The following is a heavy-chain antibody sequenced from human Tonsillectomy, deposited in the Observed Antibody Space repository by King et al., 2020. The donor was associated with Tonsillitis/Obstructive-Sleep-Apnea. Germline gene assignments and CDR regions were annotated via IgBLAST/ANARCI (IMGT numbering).Heavy chain of an antibody. CDR1: GGSFSAYY. V-gene: IGHV4-34*01. D-gene: IGHD6-6*01. J-gene: IGHJ6*03. CDR2: FNHGGSS. Sequence: VQLQQWGAGLLKPSETLSLTCAVYGGSFSAYYWSWIRQTPGKGVEWIGEFNHGGSSNYNPSLKSRVTISVDTSKNQFSLKLTSVTAADTAVYYCARGDYSNSHHSTAYHYIDVWDTGATVTVSS. CDR3: ARGDYSNSHHSTAYHYIDV.